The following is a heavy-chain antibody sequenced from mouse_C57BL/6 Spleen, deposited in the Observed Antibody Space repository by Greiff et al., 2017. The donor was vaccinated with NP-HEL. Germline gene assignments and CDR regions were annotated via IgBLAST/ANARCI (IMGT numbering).Heavy chain of an antibody. Sequence: QVQLQQSDAELVKPGASVKISCKVSGYTFTDHTIHWMKQRPEQGLEWIGYIYPRDGSTKYNEKFKGKATLTADKSSSTAYMQLNSLTSEDSAVYFCAREEAIYSNYDYYAMDYWGQGTSVTVSS. V-gene: IGHV1-78*01. D-gene: IGHD2-5*01. CDR2: IYPRDGST. CDR1: GYTFTDHT. CDR3: AREEAIYSNYDYYAMDY. J-gene: IGHJ4*01.